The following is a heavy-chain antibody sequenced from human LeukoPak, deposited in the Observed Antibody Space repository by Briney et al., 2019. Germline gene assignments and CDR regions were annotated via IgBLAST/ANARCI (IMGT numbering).Heavy chain of an antibody. V-gene: IGHV3-15*01. CDR3: TTEPYYYDGSGHSV. D-gene: IGHD3-22*01. J-gene: IGHJ4*02. Sequence: GGSLRLSCAASGFTFSNAWMSWARQAPGKGLEWVGRIKSKTDGGTTDYAAPVKGRFTISRDDSKNTLYLQMNSLKTEDTAVYYCTTEPYYYDGSGHSVWGQGTLVTVSS. CDR2: IKSKTDGGTT. CDR1: GFTFSNAW.